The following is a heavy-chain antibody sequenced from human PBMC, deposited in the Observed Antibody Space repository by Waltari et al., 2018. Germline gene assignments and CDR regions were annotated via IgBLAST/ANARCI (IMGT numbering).Heavy chain of an antibody. J-gene: IGHJ4*02. V-gene: IGHV3-30*04. CDR3: ARDGEMYCSSTSCYYFDH. D-gene: IGHD2-2*01. CDR1: GFTSIRYT. CDR2: ISYDGSNT. Sequence: QGQLVESGGGVVQPGRSLRLSWAASGFTSIRYTMHWVRQAPGKGLEWVAVISYDGSNTYHADSEKGRFTISRDNSKNTLYLQMNSLRTEDTAVYYCARDGEMYCSSTSCYYFDHWGQGTLVTVSS.